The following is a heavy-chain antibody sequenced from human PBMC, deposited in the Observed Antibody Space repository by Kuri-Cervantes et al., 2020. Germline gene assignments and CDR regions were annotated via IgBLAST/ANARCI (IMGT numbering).Heavy chain of an antibody. CDR2: IYPGDSDT. V-gene: IGHV5-51*01. CDR3: ARGLRYCSSTSCYGGNWFDP. J-gene: IGHJ5*02. Sequence: GESLKISCKGSGYSFTRYWIGWVRQMPGKGLEWMGIIYPGDSDTRYSPSYQGQVTISADKSISTAYLQWSSLKASDTAMYYCARGLRYCSSTSCYGGNWFDPWGQGTLVTVSS. CDR1: GYSFTRYW. D-gene: IGHD2-2*01.